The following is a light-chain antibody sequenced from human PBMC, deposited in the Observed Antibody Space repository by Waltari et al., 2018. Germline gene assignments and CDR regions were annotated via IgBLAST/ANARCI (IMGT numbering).Light chain of an antibody. J-gene: IGLJ3*02. CDR3: QSYDTSLSVV. V-gene: IGLV1-40*01. CDR1: GSNIGAGYA. Sequence: QSVLTQPPSVSGAPGQRVTISCTGSGSNIGAGYAVHWYQQPPRAAPKLLIYGSTSRPLGVPARFFGSTSGASASLAIIGLQAEDEADYYCQSYDTSLSVVFGGGTKLTVL. CDR2: GST.